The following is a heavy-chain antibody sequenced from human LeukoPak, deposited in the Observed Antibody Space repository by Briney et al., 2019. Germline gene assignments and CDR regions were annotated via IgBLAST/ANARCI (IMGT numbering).Heavy chain of an antibody. CDR3: ARDVSVATYYFDY. V-gene: IGHV1-3*03. Sequence: ASVKVSCKASGYTFINYALHWVRQAPGQRLEWMGWINVGDGNIKYSQDFQGRVTITRDTSASTAYMDLSSLRSEDVAVYYCARDVSVATYYFDYWGQGTLVTVSS. CDR1: GYTFINYA. D-gene: IGHD5-12*01. J-gene: IGHJ4*02. CDR2: INVGDGNI.